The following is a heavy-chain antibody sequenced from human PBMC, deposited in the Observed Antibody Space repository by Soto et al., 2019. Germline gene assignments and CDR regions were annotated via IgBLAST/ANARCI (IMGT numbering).Heavy chain of an antibody. Sequence: ASVKVSCKASGYTFTSYYMHWVRQAPGQGLEWMGIINPSGGSTSYAQKFQGRVTMTRDTSTSTVYMELSSLRSEYTAVYYCARPAVAGTFWFDPWGQGTLVTVSS. CDR2: INPSGGST. D-gene: IGHD6-19*01. CDR1: GYTFTSYY. CDR3: ARPAVAGTFWFDP. J-gene: IGHJ5*02. V-gene: IGHV1-46*01.